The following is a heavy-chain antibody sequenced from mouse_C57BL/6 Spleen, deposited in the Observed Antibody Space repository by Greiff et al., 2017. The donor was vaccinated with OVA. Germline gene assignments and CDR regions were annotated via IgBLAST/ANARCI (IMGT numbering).Heavy chain of an antibody. CDR2: IWTGGGT. CDR3: ARTPINYGYDYAMDY. Sequence: VKLVESGPGLVAPSQSLSITCTVSGFSLTSYAISWVRQPPGKGLEWLGVIWTGGGTNYNSALKSRLSISKDNSKSRVFLKMNSLQTDDTARYYCARTPINYGYDYAMDYWGQGTSVTVSS. V-gene: IGHV2-9-1*01. D-gene: IGHD2-2*01. J-gene: IGHJ4*01. CDR1: GFSLTSYA.